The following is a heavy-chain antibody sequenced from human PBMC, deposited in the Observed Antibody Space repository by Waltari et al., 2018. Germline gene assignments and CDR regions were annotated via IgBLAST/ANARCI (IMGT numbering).Heavy chain of an antibody. Sequence: QVQLQESGPGLVKPSQTLSLTCTVSGGSIRSGSYYWSWIRQPAGKGLEWIGRIYTSGSTNYNPSLKSRVTISVDTSKNQFSLKLSSVTAADTAVYYCARVEFITGRVDPWGQGTLVTVSS. CDR1: GGSIRSGSYY. J-gene: IGHJ5*02. D-gene: IGHD1-20*01. CDR3: ARVEFITGRVDP. V-gene: IGHV4-61*02. CDR2: IYTSGST.